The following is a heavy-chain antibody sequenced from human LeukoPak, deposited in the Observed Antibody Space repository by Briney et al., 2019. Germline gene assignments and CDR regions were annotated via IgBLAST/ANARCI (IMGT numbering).Heavy chain of an antibody. D-gene: IGHD6-13*01. Sequence: GRSLRLSCAASGFTFSSYAMHWVRQAPGKGLEWVAVISYDGSNKYYADSVKGRFTISRDNSKNTLYLQMNSLRAEDTAVYHCARDRAAAEPHDAFDIWGQGTMVTVSS. J-gene: IGHJ3*02. CDR2: ISYDGSNK. CDR3: ARDRAAAEPHDAFDI. CDR1: GFTFSSYA. V-gene: IGHV3-30-3*01.